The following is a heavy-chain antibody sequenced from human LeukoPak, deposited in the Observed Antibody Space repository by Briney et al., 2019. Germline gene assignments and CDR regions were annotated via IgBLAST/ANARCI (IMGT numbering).Heavy chain of an antibody. CDR2: INPNSGGT. J-gene: IGHJ6*03. Sequence: ASVKVSCKASGYTFTGYYMHWVRQAPGQGLEWMGWINPNSGGTNYAQKFQGRVTMTRDTSISTAYMELSRLRSDDTAVYYCARDEKYQPKFYYYYYMDVWGKGTTVTVSS. CDR1: GYTFTGYY. V-gene: IGHV1-2*02. CDR3: ARDEKYQPKFYYYYYMDV. D-gene: IGHD2-2*01.